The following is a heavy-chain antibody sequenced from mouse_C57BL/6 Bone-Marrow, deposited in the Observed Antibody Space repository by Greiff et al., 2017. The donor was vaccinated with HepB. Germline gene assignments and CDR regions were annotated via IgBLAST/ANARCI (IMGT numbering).Heavy chain of an antibody. J-gene: IGHJ4*01. CDR1: GFNIKDDY. CDR3: TRGYDGYAMDY. Sequence: EVQLVESGAELVRPGASVKLSCTASGFNIKDDYMHWVKQRPEQGLEWIGWIDPENGDTEYASKFQGKATITADTSSNTAYLQLSSLTSEDTAVYYCTRGYDGYAMDYWGQGTSVTVSS. D-gene: IGHD2-2*01. V-gene: IGHV14-4*01. CDR2: IDPENGDT.